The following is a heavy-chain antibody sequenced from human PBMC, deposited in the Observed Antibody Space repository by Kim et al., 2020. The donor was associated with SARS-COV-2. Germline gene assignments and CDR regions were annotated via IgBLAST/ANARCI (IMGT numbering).Heavy chain of an antibody. J-gene: IGHJ4*02. V-gene: IGHV4-34*01. D-gene: IGHD5-12*01. Sequence: SETLSLTCAAYGGSFSGYYWSWIRQPPGKGLEWIGEINHSGSTNYNPSLKSRVTISVDTSKNQFSLKLSSVTAADTAVYYCARISGYDHWGIDYWGQGTLVTVSS. CDR3: ARISGYDHWGIDY. CDR2: INHSGST. CDR1: GGSFSGYY.